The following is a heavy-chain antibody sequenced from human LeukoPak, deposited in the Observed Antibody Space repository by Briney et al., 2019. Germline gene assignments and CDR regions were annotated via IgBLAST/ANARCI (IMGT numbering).Heavy chain of an antibody. J-gene: IGHJ3*02. CDR3: ARDMYSGSYYDAFDI. CDR2: IIPILGIA. V-gene: IGHV1-69*04. D-gene: IGHD1-26*01. Sequence: SVKVSCKASGGTFSSYAISWVRQAPGQGLEWMGRIIPILGIANYAQEFQGRVTITADKSTSTAYMELSSLRSEDTAVYYCARDMYSGSYYDAFDIWGQGTMVTVSS. CDR1: GGTFSSYA.